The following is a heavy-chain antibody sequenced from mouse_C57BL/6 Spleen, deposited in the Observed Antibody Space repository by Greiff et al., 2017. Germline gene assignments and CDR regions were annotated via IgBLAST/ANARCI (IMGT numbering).Heavy chain of an antibody. CDR3: AREGDYDYAMDY. Sequence: QVQLQQPGAELVKPGASVKMSCKASGYTFTSYWITWVKQRPGQGLEWIGDIYPGSGSTNYNEKFKGKATLTVDTSSRTAYMQLSSLTSEDSAVYYCAREGDYDYAMDYWGQGTSVTVSS. D-gene: IGHD2-4*01. V-gene: IGHV1-55*01. CDR1: GYTFTSYW. CDR2: IYPGSGST. J-gene: IGHJ4*01.